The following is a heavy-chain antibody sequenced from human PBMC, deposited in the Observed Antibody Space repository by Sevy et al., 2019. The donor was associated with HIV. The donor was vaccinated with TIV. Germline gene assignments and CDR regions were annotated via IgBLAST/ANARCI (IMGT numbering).Heavy chain of an antibody. J-gene: IGHJ4*02. V-gene: IGHV3-11*01. Sequence: GGSLRLSCAASGFTFSDYYMHWIRQAPGKGLEWVSYISSSENTIYYADSVKGRLTISRDNAKNSLYLQMNSLGAEDTAVYYCARVVNYYDRGPSDDWGQGTLVTVSS. CDR3: ARVVNYYDRGPSDD. D-gene: IGHD3-22*01. CDR1: GFTFSDYY. CDR2: ISSSENTI.